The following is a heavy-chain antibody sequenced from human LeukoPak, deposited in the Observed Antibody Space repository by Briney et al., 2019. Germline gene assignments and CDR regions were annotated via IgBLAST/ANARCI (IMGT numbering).Heavy chain of an antibody. Sequence: GWSLRLSCAASGFTFDDYAMHWVRQAPGKGLEWVSGISWNSGATGYADSVKGRFTISRDNAKNSLYLQMNSLGVEDTAVYYCARELIAALDYGMDVWGQGTTVTVSS. V-gene: IGHV3-9*01. CDR1: GFTFDDYA. CDR3: ARELIAALDYGMDV. CDR2: ISWNSGAT. D-gene: IGHD6-13*01. J-gene: IGHJ6*02.